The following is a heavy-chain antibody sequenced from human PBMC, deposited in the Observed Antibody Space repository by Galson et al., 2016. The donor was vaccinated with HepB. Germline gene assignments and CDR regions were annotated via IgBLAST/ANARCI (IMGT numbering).Heavy chain of an antibody. Sequence: SLRLSCAASAFTFSNYGMHWVRQAPGKGLEWVAGIWTDGSNKYYGDSVKGRFTISRDNSKNTLYLQMNSLRAEDTAVYYCAKSKGGVCSYSFDYWGQGTLVTVSS. CDR1: AFTFSNYG. CDR2: IWTDGSNK. J-gene: IGHJ4*02. D-gene: IGHD2-21*02. V-gene: IGHV3-33*06. CDR3: AKSKGGVCSYSFDY.